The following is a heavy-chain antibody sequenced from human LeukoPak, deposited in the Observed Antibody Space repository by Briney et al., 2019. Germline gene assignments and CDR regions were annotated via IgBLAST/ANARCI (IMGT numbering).Heavy chain of an antibody. V-gene: IGHV4-34*01. J-gene: IGHJ5*02. CDR2: INHSGST. D-gene: IGHD1-1*01. Sequence: PSETLSLTCAVYGGSFSGYYWSWIRQPPGKGLEWIGEINHSGSTNYNPSLKSRVTISVDTSKNQFSLKLSSVTAADTAVYYCASTTGTIPYWFDPWAREPWSPSPQ. CDR1: GGSFSGYY. CDR3: ASTTGTIPYWFDP.